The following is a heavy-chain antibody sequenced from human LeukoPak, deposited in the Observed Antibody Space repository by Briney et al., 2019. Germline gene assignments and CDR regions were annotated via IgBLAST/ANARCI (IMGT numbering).Heavy chain of an antibody. CDR3: ARENWAKFDY. CDR2: LRLDDSGE. J-gene: IGHJ4*02. CDR1: GFTLSYYW. D-gene: IGHD7-27*01. V-gene: IGHV3-7*03. Sequence: GGSLRLSCAASGFTLSYYWMAWVRQAPGKGLEWVANLRLDDSGEDYVDSVKGRFTISRDNAKNSLYLQMNSLRAEDTAMYFCARENWAKFDYWGQGTLVTVSS.